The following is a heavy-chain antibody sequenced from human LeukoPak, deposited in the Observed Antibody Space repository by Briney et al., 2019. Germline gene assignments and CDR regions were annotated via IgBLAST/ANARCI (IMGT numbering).Heavy chain of an antibody. CDR2: ISYDGSNK. Sequence: GRSLRLSCAASGFTFSSYAMHWVRQAPGKGLEWVAVISYDGSNKYYADSVKGRFTISRDNSKNTLYLQMNSLRAEDTAVYYCARVESPGYSSGWYWDAFDIWGQGTMVTVSS. CDR1: GFTFSSYA. D-gene: IGHD6-19*01. CDR3: ARVESPGYSSGWYWDAFDI. J-gene: IGHJ3*02. V-gene: IGHV3-30-3*01.